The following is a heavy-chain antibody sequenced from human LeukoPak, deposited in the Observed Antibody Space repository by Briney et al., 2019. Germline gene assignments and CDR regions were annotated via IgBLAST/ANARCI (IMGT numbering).Heavy chain of an antibody. CDR2: ISGSGGST. Sequence: GGSLRLSCAASGFTFSSYAMSWVRQAPGKGLEWVSAISGSGGSTYCADSVKGRFTISRDNSKNTLYLQMNSLRAEDTAVYYCAKASFGVDNNWFDPWGQGTLVTVSS. J-gene: IGHJ5*02. D-gene: IGHD3-3*01. CDR3: AKASFGVDNNWFDP. V-gene: IGHV3-23*01. CDR1: GFTFSSYA.